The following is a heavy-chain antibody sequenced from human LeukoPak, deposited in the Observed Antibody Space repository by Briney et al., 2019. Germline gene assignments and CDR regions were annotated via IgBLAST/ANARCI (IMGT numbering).Heavy chain of an antibody. CDR2: IRYDGSAK. V-gene: IGHV3-30*02. CDR1: GFTFSSYG. J-gene: IGHJ5*02. D-gene: IGHD2-15*01. Sequence: GSLRLSCAASGFTFSSYGMHWVRQAPGKGLEWVAFIRYDGSAKYYADSVKGRFTVSRDNSKNTLYLQMNSLRAEDTAVYYCAKDCSGGSCFLGEDRWGQGTLVTVSS. CDR3: AKDCSGGSCFLGEDR.